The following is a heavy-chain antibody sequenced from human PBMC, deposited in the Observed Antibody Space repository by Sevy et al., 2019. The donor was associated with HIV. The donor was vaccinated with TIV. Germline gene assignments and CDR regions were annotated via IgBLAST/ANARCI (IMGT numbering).Heavy chain of an antibody. CDR2: IYSGGST. J-gene: IGHJ3*02. V-gene: IGHV3-53*01. CDR3: ARWGVVVAGRYEAFDI. CDR1: GFTVSSNY. D-gene: IGHD6-19*01. Sequence: GGSLRLSCAASGFTVSSNYMSWVRQAPGKGLEWVSVIYSGGSTYYADSVKGRFTISRDNANNTLYLQMNSLRAEETAVYYCARWGVVVAGRYEAFDIWGQGTMVTVSS.